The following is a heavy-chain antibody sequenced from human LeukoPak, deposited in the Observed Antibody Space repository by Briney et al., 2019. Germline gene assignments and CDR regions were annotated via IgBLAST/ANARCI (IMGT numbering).Heavy chain of an antibody. CDR1: GGSIGSNNYY. V-gene: IGHV4-39*01. J-gene: IGHJ4*02. D-gene: IGHD6-13*01. CDR2: LYSTGST. CDR3: ARRRVAATGTDY. Sequence: PSETLSITCSVSGGSIGSNNYYWDCIRQSPGKGLEWVGSLYSTGSTHYNPSLKSRLTISVDTSKNRFSLNLSSVTAADTAVYYCARRRVAATGTDYWGQGTLVTVSS.